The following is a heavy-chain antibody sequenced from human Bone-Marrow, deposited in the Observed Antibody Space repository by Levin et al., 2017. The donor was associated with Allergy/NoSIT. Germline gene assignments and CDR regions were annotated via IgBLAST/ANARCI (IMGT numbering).Heavy chain of an antibody. Sequence: RASETLSLTCSVSGGSISRNYYWTWLRQHPGKGLEWIGYILYNGATHYNPSLQSRVTISLDTSQSQFSLRLVSLTSADTAVYYCARTGILQGIDSWGRGTLVSVSS. D-gene: IGHD3-3*01. CDR2: ILYNGAT. J-gene: IGHJ4*02. CDR3: ARTGILQGIDS. V-gene: IGHV4-31*03. CDR1: GGSISRNYY.